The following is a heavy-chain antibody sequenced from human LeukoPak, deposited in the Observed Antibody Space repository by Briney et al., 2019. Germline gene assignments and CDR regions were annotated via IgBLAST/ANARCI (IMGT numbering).Heavy chain of an antibody. CDR3: ARDFPGIAVAGTPRP. V-gene: IGHV1-69*04. Sequence: ASVKVSCKASGGTFSSYAISWVRQAPGQGLEWMGRIIPILGIANYAQKFQGRVTITADKSTSTAYMELSSLRSEDTAVYYCARDFPGIAVAGTPRPWGQGTLVTVSS. J-gene: IGHJ4*02. D-gene: IGHD6-19*01. CDR2: IIPILGIA. CDR1: GGTFSSYA.